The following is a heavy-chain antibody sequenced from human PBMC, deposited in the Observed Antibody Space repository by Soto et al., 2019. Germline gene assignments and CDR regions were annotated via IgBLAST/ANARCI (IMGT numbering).Heavy chain of an antibody. Sequence: SETLSLTCTVSGGSISSSSYYWGWIRQPPGKGLEWIGSIYYSGSTYYNPSLKSRVTISVDTSKNQFSLKLSSVTAADTAVYYRARHETLGVIDYWGQGTLVTVSS. V-gene: IGHV4-39*01. J-gene: IGHJ4*02. CDR2: IYYSGST. CDR1: GGSISSSSYY. CDR3: ARHETLGVIDY. D-gene: IGHD3-22*01.